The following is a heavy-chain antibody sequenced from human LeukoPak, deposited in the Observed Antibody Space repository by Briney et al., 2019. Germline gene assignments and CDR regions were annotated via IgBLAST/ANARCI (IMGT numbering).Heavy chain of an antibody. V-gene: IGHV3-48*03. CDR2: ISSSGNTI. D-gene: IGHD5-18*01. J-gene: IGHJ4*02. CDR3: ARENKLGYTYAGDC. Sequence: PGGSLRLSCAASGFTLSGYAMHWVRQAPGKGLEWISYISSSGNTIYYADSVKGRFTISRDNAKSSLYLQMNSLRAEDTAIYYCARENKLGYTYAGDCWGQGTLVTVSS. CDR1: GFTLSGYA.